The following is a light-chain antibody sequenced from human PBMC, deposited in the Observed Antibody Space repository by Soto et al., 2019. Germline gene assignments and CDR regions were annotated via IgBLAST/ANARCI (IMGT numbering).Light chain of an antibody. CDR1: QSVRSN. CDR2: GAS. Sequence: EIVLTQSHATLSLSPGERATVSCRASQSVRSNLAWYQQKPGQAPRLVIYGASTRASGVPARFSGSGSGTEFTLTISSVQSEDFAVYYCQQYDRWWTFGQGTNLDIK. V-gene: IGKV3D-15*01. J-gene: IGKJ1*01. CDR3: QQYDRWWT.